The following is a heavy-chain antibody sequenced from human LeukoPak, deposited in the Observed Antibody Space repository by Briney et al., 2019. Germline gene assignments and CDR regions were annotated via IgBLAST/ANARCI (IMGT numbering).Heavy chain of an antibody. J-gene: IGHJ4*02. D-gene: IGHD2-8*01. Sequence: PETPSLTCTVSGDSISSYYWSWIRQPPGKGLEWIGYVYTSGITNYNPSLKSRVTISVDTSQTQFSLNLSSVTAADTAVYYCARVMVGQEGPGEVHAYFDYWGQGTLVTVSS. CDR2: VYTSGIT. CDR1: GDSISSYY. V-gene: IGHV4-4*09. CDR3: ARVMVGQEGPGEVHAYFDY.